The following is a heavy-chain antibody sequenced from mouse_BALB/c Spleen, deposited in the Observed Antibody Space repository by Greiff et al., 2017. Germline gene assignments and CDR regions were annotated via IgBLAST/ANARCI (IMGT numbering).Heavy chain of an antibody. J-gene: IGHJ3*01. Sequence: QVQLKQSGAELAKPGASVKMSCKASGYTFTSYWMHWVKQRPGQGLEWIGYINPSTGYTEYNQKFKDKATLTADKSSSTAYMQLSSLTSEDSAVYYCARGNYPAWFAYWGQGTLVTVSA. CDR2: INPSTGYT. D-gene: IGHD2-1*01. V-gene: IGHV1-7*01. CDR1: GYTFTSYW. CDR3: ARGNYPAWFAY.